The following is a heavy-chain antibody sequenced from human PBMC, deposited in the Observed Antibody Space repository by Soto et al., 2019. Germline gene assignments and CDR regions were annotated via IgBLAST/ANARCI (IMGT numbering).Heavy chain of an antibody. D-gene: IGHD6-13*01. CDR3: AQDLGSSWYHYNSFAP. V-gene: IGHV3-23*01. CDR2: IGSGSP. CDR1: GFTFSGYA. Sequence: EVQLLESGGGLVQPGGSLRLSCAASGFTFSGYARSWVRQAPGKGLEWVSAIGSGSPFYADSVKGRFTISRDNANSMLYLQMNSLRADDTAVYFCAQDLGSSWYHYNSFAPGGQGNLVTVSS. J-gene: IGHJ5*02.